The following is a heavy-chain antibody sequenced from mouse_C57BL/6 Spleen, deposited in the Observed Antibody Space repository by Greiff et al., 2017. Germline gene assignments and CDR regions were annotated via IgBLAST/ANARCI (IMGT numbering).Heavy chain of an antibody. CDR3: GRRIFGSSLFDY. V-gene: IGHV1-55*01. CDR2: IYPGSGST. D-gene: IGHD1-1*01. Sequence: QVQLQQPGAELVKPGASVKMSCKASGYTFTSYWITWVKQRPGQGLEWIGDIYPGSGSTNYNEKFKSKATLTVDKSSSTAYMQLSSLTSEDAAVYYCGRRIFGSSLFDYWGQGTTVTVSA. CDR1: GYTFTSYW. J-gene: IGHJ2*01.